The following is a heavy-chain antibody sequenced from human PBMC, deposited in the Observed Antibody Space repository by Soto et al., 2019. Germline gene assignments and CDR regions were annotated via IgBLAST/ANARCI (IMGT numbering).Heavy chain of an antibody. D-gene: IGHD4-17*01. V-gene: IGHV1-3*01. CDR1: GYTFTSYA. CDR2: INAGNGNT. CDR3: ARDRGGYGDYGLFDY. J-gene: IGHJ4*02. Sequence: QVQLVQSGAEVKKPGASVKVSCKASGYTFTSYAMHWVRQAPGQRLEWMGWINAGNGNTKYSQKFQGRVTITRDTSASTAYMELSSLRSEDTAVYYCARDRGGYGDYGLFDYWGQGTLVTVSS.